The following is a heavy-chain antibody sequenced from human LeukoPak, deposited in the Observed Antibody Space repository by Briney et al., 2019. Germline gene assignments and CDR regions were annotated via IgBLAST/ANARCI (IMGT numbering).Heavy chain of an antibody. CDR1: GFTFSSDA. CDR2: ISSSGGST. V-gene: IGHV3-23*01. J-gene: IGHJ6*03. D-gene: IGHD3-10*01. Sequence: GGSLRLSCAASGFTFSSDAMRWVRQAPGKGLEWVSAISSSGGSTYYADSVRGRFIISRDSSKNTLYLQMNSLRAEDTAIYYCAKHPPMVRGVSSYYYYFYMDVWGKGTTVTISS. CDR3: AKHPPMVRGVSSYYYYFYMDV.